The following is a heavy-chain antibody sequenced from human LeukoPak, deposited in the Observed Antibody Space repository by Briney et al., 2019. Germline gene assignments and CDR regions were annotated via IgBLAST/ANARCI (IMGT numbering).Heavy chain of an antibody. J-gene: IGHJ4*02. V-gene: IGHV4-59*01. CDR1: GGSISSYY. CDR2: IYYSGST. Sequence: PSETLSLTCTVSGGSISSYYWSWNRQPPGKGLEWIGYIYYSGSTNYSPSLKSRVTISVDTSKNQFSLKLSSVTAADTAVYYCARDAGYSYDYWGQGTLVTVSS. D-gene: IGHD5-18*01. CDR3: ARDAGYSYDY.